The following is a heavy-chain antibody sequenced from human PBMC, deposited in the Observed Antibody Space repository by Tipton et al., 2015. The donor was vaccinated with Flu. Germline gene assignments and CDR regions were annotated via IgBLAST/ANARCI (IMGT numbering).Heavy chain of an antibody. V-gene: IGHV1-69*06. D-gene: IGHD3-3*01. Sequence: QSGPEVKKPGASVKVSCKASGGTFSSYAISWVRQAPGQGLEWMGGIIPIFGTANYAQKFQGRVTITADKSTSTAYMELSSLRSEDTAVYYCARAPHGVVLGYPDAFDIWGQGTMVTVSS. CDR1: GGTFSSYA. J-gene: IGHJ3*02. CDR2: IIPIFGTA. CDR3: ARAPHGVVLGYPDAFDI.